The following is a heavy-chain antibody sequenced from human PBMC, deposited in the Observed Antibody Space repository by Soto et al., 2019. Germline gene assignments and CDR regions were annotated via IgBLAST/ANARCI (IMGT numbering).Heavy chain of an antibody. D-gene: IGHD6-13*01. CDR1: GYTFTSYY. J-gene: IGHJ4*02. Sequence: QVQLVQSGAEVTKPGASVKVSCKASGYTFTSYYMHWVRQAPGQGLEWMGRINPSGGSTSYAQKFQGRDTMTRDTDTITVYMELSSLRPEDTAVYYCARDHRYSSSHWGKGTVVTVSA. CDR2: INPSGGST. CDR3: ARDHRYSSSH. V-gene: IGHV1-46*01.